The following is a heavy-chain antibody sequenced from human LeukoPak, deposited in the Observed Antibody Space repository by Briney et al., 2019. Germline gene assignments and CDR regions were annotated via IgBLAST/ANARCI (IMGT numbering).Heavy chain of an antibody. V-gene: IGHV4-4*07. Sequence: SETLSLTCTVSGGSISSYYWSWIRQPAGRGLEWIGRIYSSGSTDYNPSLKSRVTMSVDTSKNKFSLKLSSVTAADTAVYYCARDSGTTGEVKFDPWGQGTLVTVSS. CDR1: GGSISSYY. D-gene: IGHD3-10*01. J-gene: IGHJ5*02. CDR2: IYSSGST. CDR3: ARDSGTTGEVKFDP.